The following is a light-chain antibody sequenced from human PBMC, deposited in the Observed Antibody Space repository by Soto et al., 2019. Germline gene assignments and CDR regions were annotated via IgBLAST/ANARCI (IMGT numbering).Light chain of an antibody. J-gene: IGKJ1*01. CDR3: QHYGSSPWT. CDR2: DAS. Sequence: PGERATLSCGAGQTVGSTYLAWYQQKPGLAPRLLIYDASSRATGIPDRFSGSGSGTDFTLTISRLEPEDFAVYYCQHYGSSPWTFGQGTKVEIK. V-gene: IGKV3D-20*01. CDR1: QTVGSTY.